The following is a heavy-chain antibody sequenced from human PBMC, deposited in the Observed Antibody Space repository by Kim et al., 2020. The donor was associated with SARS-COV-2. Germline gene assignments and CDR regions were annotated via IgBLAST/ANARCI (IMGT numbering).Heavy chain of an antibody. J-gene: IGHJ4*02. Sequence: GGSLRLSCAASGFTFSSPWMHWVCQAPEKGLEWVADIKCDGSEKYYVDSVKGRLTISRDNAKNSLYLQVNSLRVEDMTVYYRGNGSSTSCYDYWGQGTLVTVSS. CDR2: IKCDGSEK. V-gene: IGHV3-7*03. D-gene: IGHD2-2*01. CDR3: GNGSSTSCYDY. CDR1: GFTFSSPW.